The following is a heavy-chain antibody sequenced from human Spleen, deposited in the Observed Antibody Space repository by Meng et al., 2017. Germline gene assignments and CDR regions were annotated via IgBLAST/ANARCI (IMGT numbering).Heavy chain of an antibody. V-gene: IGHV7-4-1*02. CDR3: AREMDNVDLLLDY. J-gene: IGHJ4*02. CDR1: GFSFIGYV. Sequence: QVPLDEAGLLLADAVASVQVSCKVSGFSFIGYVMDGVRQAPGKGVEWMGWINNRNEDQTFAPCLNGRFAITTDTSNNEVYLQVTSINPEDTAVYYCAREMDNVDLLLDYWGQGTLVTVSS. CDR2: INNRNEDQ. D-gene: IGHD2-2*03.